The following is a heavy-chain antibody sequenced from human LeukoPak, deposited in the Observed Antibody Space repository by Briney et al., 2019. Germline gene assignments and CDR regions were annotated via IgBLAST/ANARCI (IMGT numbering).Heavy chain of an antibody. D-gene: IGHD5-18*01. Sequence: ASVKVSCKASGYTFTGYYMHWVRQAPGQGLEWVGWINPNSGGTNYAQKFQGRVTMTRDTSISTAYMELSRLRSDDTAVYYCVRPFDTAMVTGFDYWGQGTLVTVSS. V-gene: IGHV1-2*02. CDR1: GYTFTGYY. CDR3: VRPFDTAMVTGFDY. CDR2: INPNSGGT. J-gene: IGHJ4*02.